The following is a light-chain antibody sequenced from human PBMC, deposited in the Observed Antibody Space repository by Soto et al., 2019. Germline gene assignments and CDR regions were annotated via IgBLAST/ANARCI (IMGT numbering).Light chain of an antibody. J-gene: IGKJ3*01. CDR3: QQYNDWPPFT. CDR1: QTVSSN. V-gene: IGKV3-15*01. Sequence: EIVMTQSPATLSVSPGERATLSCRASQTVSSNLAWYQQKPGQAPRLLIHGASTRAAGIPARFSGSGSGTDFPLTISRLQSEDFAVYYCQQYNDWPPFTVGPGTRVDIK. CDR2: GAS.